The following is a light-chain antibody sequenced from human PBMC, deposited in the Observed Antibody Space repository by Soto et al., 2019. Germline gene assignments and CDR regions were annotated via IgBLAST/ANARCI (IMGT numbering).Light chain of an antibody. V-gene: IGKV3-20*01. CDR1: QSVSSNY. Sequence: EIVLTQSPGTLSLSPGERATLSCRASQSVSSNYLAWYQQKSGQAPRLLIYGIYSRATGIPDRFSGSGSGTDFTLTISRLEPEDFAVYYCQQYGTSRTFGQGTKVEIK. CDR3: QQYGTSRT. CDR2: GIY. J-gene: IGKJ1*01.